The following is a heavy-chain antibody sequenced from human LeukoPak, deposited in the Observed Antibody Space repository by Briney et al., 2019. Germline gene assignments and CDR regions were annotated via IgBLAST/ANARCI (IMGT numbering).Heavy chain of an antibody. J-gene: IGHJ2*01. CDR2: ITGSTTWT. D-gene: IGHD3-10*02. V-gene: IGHV3-23*01. CDR3: ARELVSSGTGYFDL. Sequence: GSLTLSCEASGFTFGNFGMTWVRQAPGKGLQWVSGITGSTTWTYYAASVKGRFTVSRDNSQNTLYLQMNSLRADDTAVYYCARELVSSGTGYFDLWGRGTLVTVSS. CDR1: GFTFGNFG.